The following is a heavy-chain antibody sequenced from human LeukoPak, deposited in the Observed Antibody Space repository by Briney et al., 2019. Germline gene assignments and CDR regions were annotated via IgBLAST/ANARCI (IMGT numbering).Heavy chain of an antibody. J-gene: IGHJ4*02. CDR2: IYYSGST. V-gene: IGHV4-59*01. Sequence: SETLSLTCTVSGGSISSYYWNWIRQPPGKGLEWIGYIYYSGSTNYNPSLKSRVTTSVDKSKNQFSLKLSSVTAADTAVYYCARERLGYYDRSGLDYWGQGTLVTVSS. CDR1: GGSISSYY. D-gene: IGHD3-22*01. CDR3: ARERLGYYDRSGLDY.